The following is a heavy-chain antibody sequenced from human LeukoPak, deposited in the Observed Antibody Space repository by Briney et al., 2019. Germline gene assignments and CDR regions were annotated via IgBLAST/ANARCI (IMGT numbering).Heavy chain of an antibody. D-gene: IGHD2-2*01. CDR2: IYSGGST. J-gene: IGHJ6*03. CDR1: GSTVSSNY. V-gene: IGHV3-53*01. CDR3: ARDRVECSSTSCYVGYYYYYYMDV. Sequence: PGGSLRLSCAASGSTVSSNYMSWVRQAPGKGLEWVSVIYSGGSTYYADSVKGRFTISRDNSKNTLYLQMNSLRAEDTAVYYCARDRVECSSTSCYVGYYYYYYMDVWGKGTTVTVSS.